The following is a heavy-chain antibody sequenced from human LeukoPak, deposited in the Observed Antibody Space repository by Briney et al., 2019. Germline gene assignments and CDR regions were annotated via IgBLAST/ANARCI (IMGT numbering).Heavy chain of an antibody. CDR1: GFTFSSYS. Sequence: PGGSLRLSCAASGFTFSSYSMNWVRQAPGKGLEWVSSISSSSSYIYYADSVKGRFTISRDNSRNTPYLQMNSLRAEDTAVYYCAKAASLIATAAVAFDYWGQGTLVTVSS. V-gene: IGHV3-21*04. CDR2: ISSSSSYI. J-gene: IGHJ4*02. D-gene: IGHD6-13*01. CDR3: AKAASLIATAAVAFDY.